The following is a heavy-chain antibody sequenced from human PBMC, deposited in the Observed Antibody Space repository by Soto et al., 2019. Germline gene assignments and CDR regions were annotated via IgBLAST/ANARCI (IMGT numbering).Heavy chain of an antibody. Sequence: QVQLQQWGAGLLKPSETLSLTCAVYGGSFSGYYWSWIRQPPGKGLEWIGEINHSGSTNYNPSLKSRVTISVDTSKNQFPLKLSSVTAADTAVDYCARGGRRSAGYFQHWGQGTLVTVSS. J-gene: IGHJ1*01. CDR3: ARGGRRSAGYFQH. CDR2: INHSGST. V-gene: IGHV4-34*01. CDR1: GGSFSGYY.